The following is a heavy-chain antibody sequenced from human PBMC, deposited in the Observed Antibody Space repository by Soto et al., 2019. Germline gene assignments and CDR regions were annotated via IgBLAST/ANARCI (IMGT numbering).Heavy chain of an antibody. D-gene: IGHD6-6*01. CDR2: IYPGDSDT. Sequence: GESLKISCKGSGYSFTSYWIGWVRQMPGKGLEWMGIIYPGDSDTRYSPSFQGQVTISADKSISTAYLQWSSLKASDTAMYYCAREGAAREAVYYYYYGMDVWGQGTTVTVSS. V-gene: IGHV5-51*01. J-gene: IGHJ6*02. CDR1: GYSFTSYW. CDR3: AREGAAREAVYYYYYGMDV.